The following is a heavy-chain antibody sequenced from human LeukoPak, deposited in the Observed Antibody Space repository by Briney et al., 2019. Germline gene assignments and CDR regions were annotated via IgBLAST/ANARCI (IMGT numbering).Heavy chain of an antibody. CDR2: ISYSGST. J-gene: IGHJ4*02. CDR3: ARDSSGWSPLFDY. CDR1: GDSISSYD. Sequence: PSETLSLTCTVSGDSISSYDWSWIRQPPGKGLEWIGDISYSGSTNYNPSLNSRGTISIDTYKHQFSLRLSSVTAADTAVYYCARDSSGWSPLFDYWGQGTLVTVSS. V-gene: IGHV4-59*01. D-gene: IGHD6-19*01.